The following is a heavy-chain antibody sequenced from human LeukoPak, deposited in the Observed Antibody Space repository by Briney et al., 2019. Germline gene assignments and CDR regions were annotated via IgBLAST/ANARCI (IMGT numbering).Heavy chain of an antibody. D-gene: IGHD3-3*01. J-gene: IGHJ4*02. CDR3: ARARKDDFWSGYYKYYFDY. V-gene: IGHV3-53*01. CDR1: GFTVSSNY. Sequence: GGSLRLSCAASGFTVSSNYMSWVRQAPGKGLEWVSVIYSGGSTYYADSVKGRFTISRDNSKNTLYLQMNSLRAEDTAVYYCARARKDDFWSGYYKYYFDYWGQGTLVTVSS. CDR2: IYSGGST.